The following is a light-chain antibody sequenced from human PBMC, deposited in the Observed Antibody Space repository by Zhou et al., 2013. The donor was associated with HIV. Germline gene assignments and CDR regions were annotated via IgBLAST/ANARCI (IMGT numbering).Light chain of an antibody. CDR3: QQLNSYPRT. CDR1: QSISSW. Sequence: DIQMTQSPSTLSASVGDRVTITCRASQSISSWLAWYQQKPGKAPRLLIYQASTLQSGVPSRFSGSGSGTEFTLTISSLQPDDFGSYYCQQLNSYPRTFGQGTKVEIK. CDR2: QAS. V-gene: IGKV1-5*03. J-gene: IGKJ1*01.